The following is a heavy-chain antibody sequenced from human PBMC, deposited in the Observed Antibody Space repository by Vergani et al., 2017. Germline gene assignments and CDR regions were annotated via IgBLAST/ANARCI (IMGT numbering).Heavy chain of an antibody. CDR2: IWYDGSNK. CDR1: GFTFSSYG. J-gene: IGHJ4*02. Sequence: QVQLVESGGGVVQPGRSLRLSCAASGFTFSSYGMHWVRQAPGKGLEWVAVIWYDGSNKYYADSVKGRFTISRDNSKNTLYLQMNSLRAEDTAVYYCARASYSTYYDFWSGYYGYFDYWGQGTLVTVSS. D-gene: IGHD3-3*01. V-gene: IGHV3-33*01. CDR3: ARASYSTYYDFWSGYYGYFDY.